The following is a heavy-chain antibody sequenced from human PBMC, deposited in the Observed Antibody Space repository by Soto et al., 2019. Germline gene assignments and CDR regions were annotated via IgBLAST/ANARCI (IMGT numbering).Heavy chain of an antibody. Sequence: QVQLQQWGAGLLKPSETLSLTCAVYGGSFSGYYWSWIRQPPGKGLEWIGEINHSGSTNYNPSLKRRVTISVDTSKNQSPLKLSSVTAADTAVYYCARGRFDYWGQGTLVTVSS. CDR1: GGSFSGYY. V-gene: IGHV4-34*01. J-gene: IGHJ4*02. CDR2: INHSGST. CDR3: ARGRFDY.